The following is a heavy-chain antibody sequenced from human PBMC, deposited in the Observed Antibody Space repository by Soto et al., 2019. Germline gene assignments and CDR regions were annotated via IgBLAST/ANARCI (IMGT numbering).Heavy chain of an antibody. CDR3: ARHDDSSGWS. D-gene: IGHD6-19*01. CDR2: IYYSGST. Sequence: QVQLQESGPGLVKPSETLSLTCTVSGGSISSYYWSWIRQPPGKGLEWIGYIYYSGSTNYNPSLKSRSTISVGTAQNQFSLKLRSGTAADPAVYYRARHDDSSGWSWGQGTLVTVCS. CDR1: GGSISSYY. J-gene: IGHJ4*02. V-gene: IGHV4-59*08.